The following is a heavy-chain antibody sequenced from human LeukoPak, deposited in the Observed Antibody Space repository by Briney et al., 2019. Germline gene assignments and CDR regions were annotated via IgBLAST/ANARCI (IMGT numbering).Heavy chain of an antibody. CDR1: GGSISSGDYY. CDR2: IYYSGST. Sequence: SETLSLTCTVSGGSISSGDYYWSWIRQPPGKGLEWIGYIYYSGSTYYNPSLKSRITISVDTSKNQFSLKLSSVTAADTAVYYCASRITMVRGVIINAFDIWGQGTMVTVSS. V-gene: IGHV4-30-4*08. D-gene: IGHD3-10*01. CDR3: ASRITMVRGVIINAFDI. J-gene: IGHJ3*02.